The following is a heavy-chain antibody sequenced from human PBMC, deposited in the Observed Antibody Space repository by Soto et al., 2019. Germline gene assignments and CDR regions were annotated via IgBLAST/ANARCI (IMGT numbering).Heavy chain of an antibody. CDR3: ARGVAGPLHWFDP. J-gene: IGHJ5*02. CDR2: INAGNGNT. CDR1: GDTFSNYD. D-gene: IGHD6-19*01. Sequence: ASVKLSCQSCGDTFSNYDINWVRPAPGQRLEWMGWINAGNGNTKYSQKLQGRVTITRDTSASTAYMELSSLRSEDTAVYYCARGVAGPLHWFDPWGQGTLVTVSS. V-gene: IGHV1-3*01.